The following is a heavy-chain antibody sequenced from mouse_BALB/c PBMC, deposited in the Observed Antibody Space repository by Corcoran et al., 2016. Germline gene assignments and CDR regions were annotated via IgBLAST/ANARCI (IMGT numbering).Heavy chain of an antibody. J-gene: IGHJ1*01. V-gene: IGHV14-3*02. D-gene: IGHD4-1*01. CDR2: SDPANGHT. CDR3: ANWDWYFDV. Sequence: EVQLQQSGAELVKPGASVKLSCTATGFNIKDTYMHWVKQRPEQGLEWIGRSDPANGHTKYDPKFQGKATITADTSSNTAYLQLSSLTSEDTSVYYCANWDWYFDVWGAGTTVTVSS. CDR1: GFNIKDTY.